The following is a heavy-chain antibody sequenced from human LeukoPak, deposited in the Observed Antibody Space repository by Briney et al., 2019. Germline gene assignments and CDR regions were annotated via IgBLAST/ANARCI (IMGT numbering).Heavy chain of an antibody. V-gene: IGHV3-23*01. CDR2: TSDRGDYT. Sequence: GGSLRLSCAASGFTFCSYSMSWVRQAPGKGLEWVSGTSDRGDYTYYADSVKGRFTISRDTSKNTLYLQMNSLRAEDTALYFCAKKAQYDGHYPLDYWGQGTLVTVSA. CDR3: AKKAQYDGHYPLDY. CDR1: GFTFCSYS. D-gene: IGHD4/OR15-4a*01. J-gene: IGHJ4*02.